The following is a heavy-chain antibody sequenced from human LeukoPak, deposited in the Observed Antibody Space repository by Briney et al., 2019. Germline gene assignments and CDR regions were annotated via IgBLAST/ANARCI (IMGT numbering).Heavy chain of an antibody. D-gene: IGHD2-21*01. J-gene: IGHJ4*02. CDR2: IYYSGST. Sequence: SETLSLTRTVSGDSISSSSYYWGWIRQRPGKGLEWMGSIYYSGSTYYNPSLKSRVIISLDTSKNQFSLKLSSVTAADTAVYYCARIRSAILNYWGQGTLVTVSS. CDR1: GDSISSSSYY. V-gene: IGHV4-39*01. CDR3: ARIRSAILNY.